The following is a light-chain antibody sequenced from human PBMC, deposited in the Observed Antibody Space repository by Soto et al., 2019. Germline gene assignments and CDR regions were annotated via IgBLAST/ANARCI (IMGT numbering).Light chain of an antibody. J-gene: IGLJ2*01. CDR3: QAWDSSTVV. V-gene: IGLV3-1*01. Sequence: SYELTQPPSVFVSPGQTATITCSGDKLGDKYACWYQQKPGQSPVLVMYQDIERPSGIPGRFSGSNSGNTATLTISGTQAMDEADYYCQAWDSSTVVFGGGTKLTVL. CDR1: KLGDKY. CDR2: QDI.